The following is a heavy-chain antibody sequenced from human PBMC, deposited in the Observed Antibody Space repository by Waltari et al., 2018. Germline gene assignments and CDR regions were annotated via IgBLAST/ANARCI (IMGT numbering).Heavy chain of an antibody. CDR1: GFTFSNHW. CDR2: VDNTGSTQ. CDR3: VRDYWYFDL. J-gene: IGHJ2*01. V-gene: IGHV3-74*01. Sequence: EQLVQSGGALARRGGSLVLPCAASGFTFSNHWMHWVRQAPGKGLEWVSRVDNTGSTQDYADSVKGRFTMSRNNAANEVYLHMNSLRDEDTAVYFCVRDYWYFDLWGRGTLVSVSS.